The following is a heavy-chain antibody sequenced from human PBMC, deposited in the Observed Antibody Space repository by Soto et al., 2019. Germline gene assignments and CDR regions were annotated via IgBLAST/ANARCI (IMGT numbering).Heavy chain of an antibody. D-gene: IGHD7-27*01. CDR2: ISTYNGNT. Sequence: QVQLLQSGAEVKKPGASVKVSCKASGYKFTTYGITWVRQAPGQGLEWLGGISTYNGNTDYAQNLQDRVPMTTETSTSTAYLEVRSLTSDDTAVYFCARGLGTNGLDVWGQGTTVTVSS. CDR1: GYKFTTYG. J-gene: IGHJ6*02. CDR3: ARGLGTNGLDV. V-gene: IGHV1-18*04.